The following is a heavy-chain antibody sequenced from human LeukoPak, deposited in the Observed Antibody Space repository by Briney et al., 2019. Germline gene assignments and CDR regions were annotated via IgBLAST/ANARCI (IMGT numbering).Heavy chain of an antibody. Sequence: PGGSLRLSCAAPGFTFSSYAMHWVRQAPGKGLEWVAVISYDGSNKYYADSVKGRFTISRDNSKNTLYLQMNSLRAEDTAVYYCARAAPYDFWSGYYTRYYYYYGMDVWGQGTTVTVSS. CDR2: ISYDGSNK. D-gene: IGHD3-3*01. CDR1: GFTFSSYA. J-gene: IGHJ6*02. CDR3: ARAAPYDFWSGYYTRYYYYYGMDV. V-gene: IGHV3-30-3*01.